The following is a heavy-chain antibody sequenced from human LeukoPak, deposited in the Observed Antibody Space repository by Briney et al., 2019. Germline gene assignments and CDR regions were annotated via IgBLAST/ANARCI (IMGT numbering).Heavy chain of an antibody. J-gene: IGHJ4*02. V-gene: IGHV1-2*02. Sequence: ASVKVSCKASGYTFTGYYMHWVRQAPGQGLEWMGWINPNSGGTNYAQKLQGRVTMTTDTSTSTAYMELRSLRSDDTAVYYCASLINSYGYLVDYWGQGTLVTVSS. CDR2: INPNSGGT. CDR3: ASLINSYGYLVDY. D-gene: IGHD5-18*01. CDR1: GYTFTGYY.